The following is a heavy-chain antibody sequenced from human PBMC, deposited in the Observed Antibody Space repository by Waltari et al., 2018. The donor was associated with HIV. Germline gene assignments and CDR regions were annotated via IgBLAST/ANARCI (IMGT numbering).Heavy chain of an antibody. J-gene: IGHJ6*02. CDR2: INAGNGNT. CDR3: AREKNIPEKYHGMDV. V-gene: IGHV1-3*01. Sequence: QVQLVQSGAEVKKPGASVKVSCKASGTPITSSSMHWVRQAPGRRFEWMGWINAGNGNTKYSQKMQGRVTITRDTSASTAYMELTSLRSEDTAVYYCAREKNIPEKYHGMDVWGQGTTVTVSS. CDR1: GTPITSSS.